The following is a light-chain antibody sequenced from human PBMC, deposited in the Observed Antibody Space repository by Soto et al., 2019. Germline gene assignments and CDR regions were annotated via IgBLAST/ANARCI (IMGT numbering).Light chain of an antibody. Sequence: QSVLTQPPSVSGAPGQRVTISCTGSSSNIGAGYDVHWYKQLPGTAPKLLISGNSNRPSGVPDRFSGSKSGTSASLAITGLQAEDGADYYCQSYDSSLSGYVFGTGTKLTVL. CDR1: SSNIGAGYD. V-gene: IGLV1-40*01. J-gene: IGLJ1*01. CDR2: GNS. CDR3: QSYDSSLSGYV.